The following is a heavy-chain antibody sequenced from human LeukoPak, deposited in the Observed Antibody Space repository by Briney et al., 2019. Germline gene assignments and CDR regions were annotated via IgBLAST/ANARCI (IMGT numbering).Heavy chain of an antibody. CDR1: GFTFSSYA. CDR3: AKDLRAAVAGTGGY. Sequence: TGGSLRLSCAASGFTFSSYAMSWVRQAPGKGREWVSAISGSGGSTYYADSVKGRFTIYRDNSKNTLYLQMNSLRAEDTAVYYCAKDLRAAVAGTGGYWGQGTLVTVSS. V-gene: IGHV3-23*01. CDR2: ISGSGGST. D-gene: IGHD6-19*01. J-gene: IGHJ4*02.